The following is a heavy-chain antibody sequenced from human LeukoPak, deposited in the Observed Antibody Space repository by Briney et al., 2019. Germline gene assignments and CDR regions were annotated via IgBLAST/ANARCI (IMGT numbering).Heavy chain of an antibody. Sequence: GGSLGLSCAASGFTFDDYAMHWVRQAPGKGLEWVSGISWNSGSIGYADSVKGRFTISRDNAKNSLYLQMNSLRAEDTALYYCAKESRYFDWLFASYGMDVWGQGTTVTVSS. CDR1: GFTFDDYA. CDR3: AKESRYFDWLFASYGMDV. V-gene: IGHV3-9*01. J-gene: IGHJ6*02. CDR2: ISWNSGSI. D-gene: IGHD3-9*01.